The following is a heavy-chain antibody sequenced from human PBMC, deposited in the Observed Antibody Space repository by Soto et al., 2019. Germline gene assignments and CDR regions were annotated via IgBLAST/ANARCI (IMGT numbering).Heavy chain of an antibody. V-gene: IGHV1-69*01. CDR3: AREGRGKKAGYNGLVSLGY. J-gene: IGHJ4*02. Sequence: QVQLMQSGAEVKKPGSSVRVSCRTSGGTFSNLAINWVRQAPGQGLEWMGAIIPMFSTTNYAQKFQGRVTINADESTSTAYMELSSLRSEDTAIYYCAREGRGKKAGYNGLVSLGYWGQGTLVTVSS. D-gene: IGHD2-2*02. CDR2: IIPMFSTT. CDR1: GGTFSNLA.